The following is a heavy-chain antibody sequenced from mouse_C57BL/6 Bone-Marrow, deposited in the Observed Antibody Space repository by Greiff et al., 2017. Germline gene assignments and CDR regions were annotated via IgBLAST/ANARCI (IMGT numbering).Heavy chain of an antibody. CDR2: IYPGDGDT. CDR3: AREGYYGSSSFDY. V-gene: IGHV1-82*01. CDR1: GYAFSSSW. J-gene: IGHJ2*01. D-gene: IGHD1-1*01. Sequence: VQLQQSGPELVKPGASVKISCKASGYAFSSSWMNWVKQRPGKGLEWIGRIYPGDGDTNYNGKFKGKATLTADKSSSTAYMQLSSLTSEDSAVYVCAREGYYGSSSFDYWGQGTTLTVSS.